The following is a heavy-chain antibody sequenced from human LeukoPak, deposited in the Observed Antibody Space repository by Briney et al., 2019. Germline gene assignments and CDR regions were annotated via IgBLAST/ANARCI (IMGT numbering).Heavy chain of an antibody. CDR2: ISSSSSYI. CDR1: GFTFNSYS. V-gene: IGHV3-21*01. D-gene: IGHD2-15*01. J-gene: IGHJ6*02. CDR3: ARDSVLGRTLDGMDV. Sequence: GGSLRLSCAASGFTFNSYSLNWVRQAPGKGLEWVSSISSSSSYIYYADSVKGRFTISRDNAKNSLYLQMNSLRAEDTAVYYCARDSVLGRTLDGMDVWGQGTTVTVSS.